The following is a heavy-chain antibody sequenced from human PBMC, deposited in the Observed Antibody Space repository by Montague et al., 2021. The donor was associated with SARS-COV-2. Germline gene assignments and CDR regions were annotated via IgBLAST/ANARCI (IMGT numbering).Heavy chain of an antibody. CDR1: GGPISGSSYY. D-gene: IGHD5-18*01. CDR3: ARREYSYGWGD. CDR2: VDYSGNT. V-gene: IGHV4-39*01. Sequence: SDTLSLTCTVTGGPISGSSYYWGWIRQSPGKGLEWIASVDYSGNTYYSPSLKSRLTISVDTSKNQFSLKLNSVTAADTALYYCARREYSYGWGDWGQGTPVTVSS. J-gene: IGHJ4*02.